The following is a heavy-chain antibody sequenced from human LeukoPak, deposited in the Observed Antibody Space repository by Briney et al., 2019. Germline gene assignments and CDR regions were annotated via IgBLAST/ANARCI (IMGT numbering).Heavy chain of an antibody. CDR1: GGSISSSSYY. V-gene: IGHV4-39*01. J-gene: IGHJ5*02. Sequence: SETLSLTCTVSGGSISSSSYYWGWIRQPPGRGLEWIGSIYYSGSTYYNPSLKSRVTISVDTSKNQFSLKLSSVAAADTAVYYCAIHLTTYYDFWSGNNWFDPWGQGTPVTVSS. D-gene: IGHD3-3*01. CDR2: IYYSGST. CDR3: AIHLTTYYDFWSGNNWFDP.